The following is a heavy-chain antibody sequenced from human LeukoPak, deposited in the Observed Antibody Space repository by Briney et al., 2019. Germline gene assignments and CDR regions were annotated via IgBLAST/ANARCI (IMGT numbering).Heavy chain of an antibody. CDR1: GGSFSGYY. CDR3: ARNGADNRGGYGMDV. V-gene: IGHV4-34*01. Sequence: KPSETLSLTCAVYGGSFSGYYWSWIRQPPGKGLEWIGEINHSGSTNYNPSLKSRVTISVDTSKNQFSLKLSSVTAADTAVYYCARNGADNRGGYGMDVWGQGTTVTVSS. CDR2: INHSGST. J-gene: IGHJ6*02. D-gene: IGHD2-8*01.